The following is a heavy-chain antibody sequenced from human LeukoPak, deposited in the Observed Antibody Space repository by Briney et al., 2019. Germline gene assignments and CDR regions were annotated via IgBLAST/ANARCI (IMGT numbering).Heavy chain of an antibody. CDR2: IRYDGSNT. CDR3: ADLSITMIGGV. D-gene: IGHD3-10*02. V-gene: IGHV3-30*02. CDR1: GFSFSGYD. J-gene: IGHJ6*04. Sequence: GGSLRLSCAASGFSFSGYDMHWVRQAPGKGLEWVTFIRYDGSNTYADSVKGRFTISRDNATNSPYLQMNSLRAADTAVYYCADLSITMIGGVWGKGTTVTISS.